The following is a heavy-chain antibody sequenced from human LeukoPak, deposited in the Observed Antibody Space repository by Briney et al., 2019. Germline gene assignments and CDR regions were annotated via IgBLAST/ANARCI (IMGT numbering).Heavy chain of an antibody. D-gene: IGHD4-23*01. V-gene: IGHV1-8*02. J-gene: IGHJ3*02. CDR1: GYTFTSYG. Sequence: ASVKVSCKASGYTFTSYGISWVRQAPRQGLEWMGWMNPNSGNTGYAQKFQGRVTMTRNTSISTAYMELSSLRSEDTAVYYCASYSTVVKDSDAFDIWGQGTMVTVSS. CDR2: MNPNSGNT. CDR3: ASYSTVVKDSDAFDI.